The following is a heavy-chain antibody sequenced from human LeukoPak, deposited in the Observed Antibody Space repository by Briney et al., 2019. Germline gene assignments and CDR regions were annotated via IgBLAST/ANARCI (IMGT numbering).Heavy chain of an antibody. D-gene: IGHD4-17*01. CDR2: ISAYNGNT. V-gene: IGHV1-18*01. J-gene: IGHJ4*02. CDR3: AREALLSYGDYTYLDY. CDR1: GYTFTSYG. Sequence: ASVKVSCKASGYTFTSYGISWVRQAPGQGLEWMGWISAYNGNTNYAQKLQGRVTMTTDTSTSTAYMELMSLRSDDTAVYYCAREALLSYGDYTYLDYWAREPWSPSPQ.